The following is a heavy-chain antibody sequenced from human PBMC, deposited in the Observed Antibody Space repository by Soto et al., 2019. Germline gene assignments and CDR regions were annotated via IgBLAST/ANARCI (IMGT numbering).Heavy chain of an antibody. CDR1: GFTFSSYG. CDR2: IWYDGSNK. CDR3: ASWLSDFWSGYYGGMDV. J-gene: IGHJ6*02. D-gene: IGHD3-3*01. Sequence: GGSLRLSCAASGFTFSSYGMHWVRQAPGKGLEWVAVIWYDGSNKYYADSVKGRFTISRDNSKNTLYLQMNSLRAEDTAVYYCASWLSDFWSGYYGGMDVWGQGTTVTVSS. V-gene: IGHV3-33*01.